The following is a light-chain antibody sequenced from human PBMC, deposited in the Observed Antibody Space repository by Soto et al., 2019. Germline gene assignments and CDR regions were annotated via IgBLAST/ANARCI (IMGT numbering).Light chain of an antibody. CDR1: QSVSSY. Sequence: IVLTHSPATLSFSPGEIATLSFRASQSVSSYLAWYQQKPGQAPRLFIYDASSRATGVPARFSGSGSGTEFTLTISSLQSEDFAVYYCQQYNNWPLTFGGGTKVDIK. J-gene: IGKJ4*01. CDR3: QQYNNWPLT. CDR2: DAS. V-gene: IGKV3D-15*01.